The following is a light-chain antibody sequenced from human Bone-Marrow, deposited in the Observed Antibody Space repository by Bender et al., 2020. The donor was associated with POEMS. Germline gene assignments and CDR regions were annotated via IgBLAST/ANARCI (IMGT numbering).Light chain of an antibody. CDR2: ADK. V-gene: IGLV1-40*01. CDR3: QSYDSSLRNWV. Sequence: QSVLTQPPSVSGVPVQRVTISCSGSSSNIGASYAVHWYKQLPGTAPQLLIYADKRRPSGVPDRFSGSTSGSSASLAITGLQAEEEADFYCQSYDSSLRNWVFGGGTKLTVL. J-gene: IGLJ3*02. CDR1: SSNIGASYA.